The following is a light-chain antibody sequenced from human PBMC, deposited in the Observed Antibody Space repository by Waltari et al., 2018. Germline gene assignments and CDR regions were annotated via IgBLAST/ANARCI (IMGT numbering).Light chain of an antibody. CDR1: QDVGNW. CDR2: AAS. Sequence: DIQMTQSPSFVSASVGDRVTITCQASQDVGNWLTWYQQKPGKAPKLLIYAASTLHTGVPSRFSGSGSGTEFTFTISSLQPEDIATYFCQQTDSLPFTFAPGTKLEIK. V-gene: IGKV1-12*01. CDR3: QQTDSLPFT. J-gene: IGKJ2*01.